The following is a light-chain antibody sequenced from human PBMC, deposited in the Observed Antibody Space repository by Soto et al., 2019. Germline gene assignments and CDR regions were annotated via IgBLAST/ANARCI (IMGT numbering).Light chain of an antibody. V-gene: IGLV2-14*01. J-gene: IGLJ2*01. Sequence: QSVLTQPASVSGSPGQSITISCTGTGSDVGGYNYVSWYQQHPGKAPKLMIYEVSNRPSGVSNRFSGPKSGNTASLTISGLQAEDEADYYCSSYTTSSTLGVVFGGGTQLTVL. CDR3: SSYTTSSTLGVV. CDR1: GSDVGGYNY. CDR2: EVS.